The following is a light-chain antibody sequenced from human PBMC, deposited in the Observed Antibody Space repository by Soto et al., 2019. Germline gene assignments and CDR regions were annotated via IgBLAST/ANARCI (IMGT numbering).Light chain of an antibody. CDR2: DVN. J-gene: IGLJ2*01. V-gene: IGLV2-14*03. Sequence: QSALTQPASVSGSPGQSIAISCTGTSSDVGAYNHVSWYQQHPGKAPKLMIYDVNSRPSGVSDRFSGSKSGNTASLTISGLQAEDEADYYCSSYATSSVVFGGGTKLTAL. CDR1: SSDVGAYNH. CDR3: SSYATSSVV.